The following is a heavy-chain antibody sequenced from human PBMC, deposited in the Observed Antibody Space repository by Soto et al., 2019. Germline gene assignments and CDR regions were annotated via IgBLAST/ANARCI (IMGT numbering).Heavy chain of an antibody. D-gene: IGHD2-8*01. CDR2: ISSSSSTI. Sequence: EVQLVESGGGLVQPGGSLRLSCAASGFTFSSYSMNWVRQAPGKGLEWVSYISSSSSTIYYADSVKGRFTISRDNAKNSLYLQMNSQRAEDTAVYYCAREKMVYAYYYYYMDVWGKGTTVTVSS. J-gene: IGHJ6*03. CDR3: AREKMVYAYYYYYMDV. CDR1: GFTFSSYS. V-gene: IGHV3-48*01.